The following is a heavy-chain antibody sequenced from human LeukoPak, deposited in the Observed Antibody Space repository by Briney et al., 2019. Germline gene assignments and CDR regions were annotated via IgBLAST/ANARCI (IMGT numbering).Heavy chain of an antibody. Sequence: SQTLSLTCTVSGGPISSSSYYWAWIRQPPGRGLEWIGSIYYSGSTYYNPSLKSRVTISVDTSKNQFSLKLSSVTAADTAVYYCARLGLTNWFDPWGQGTLVTVSS. CDR3: ARLGLTNWFDP. J-gene: IGHJ5*02. CDR1: GGPISSSSYY. V-gene: IGHV4-39*01. CDR2: IYYSGST. D-gene: IGHD4/OR15-4a*01.